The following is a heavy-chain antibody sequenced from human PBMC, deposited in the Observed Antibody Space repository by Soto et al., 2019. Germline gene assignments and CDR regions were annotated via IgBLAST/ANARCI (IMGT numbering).Heavy chain of an antibody. Sequence: GGSLRLSCAASGFTFSSYWMSWVRRAPGKGLEWVANIKQDGSEKSYGDSVKGRFTISRDNAKNSLYLQMNSLRAEDTAVYYCARYSCSGGSCYYFDYWGQGTLVTVSS. J-gene: IGHJ4*02. CDR1: GFTFSSYW. D-gene: IGHD2-15*01. CDR2: IKQDGSEK. CDR3: ARYSCSGGSCYYFDY. V-gene: IGHV3-7*01.